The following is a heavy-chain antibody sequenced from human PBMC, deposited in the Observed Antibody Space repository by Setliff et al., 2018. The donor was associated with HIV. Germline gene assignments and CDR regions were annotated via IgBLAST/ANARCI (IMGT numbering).Heavy chain of an antibody. D-gene: IGHD3-16*01. Sequence: GGSLRLSCEVSGLTFSRYAMTWVRQAPGKGLEWVSGISGSGDSTFYAHSVKGRFTISRDNSRDTLYLEMNNLRAEDTALYYCAKDYTPTFWEYNWFDVWGQGTQVTVSS. V-gene: IGHV3-23*01. CDR2: ISGSGDST. CDR1: GLTFSRYA. CDR3: AKDYTPTFWEYNWFDV. J-gene: IGHJ5*02.